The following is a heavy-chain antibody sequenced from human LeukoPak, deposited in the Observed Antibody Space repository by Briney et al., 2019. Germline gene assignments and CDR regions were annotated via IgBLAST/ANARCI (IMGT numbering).Heavy chain of an antibody. CDR1: GGSTSSSNW. CDR3: ARGMGSSWYTYDY. CDR2: IYHSGST. J-gene: IGHJ4*02. D-gene: IGHD6-13*01. Sequence: SETLSLTCAVSGGSTSSSNWWSWVRQPPGKGLEWIGEIYHSGSTNYNPSLKSRVTISVDKSKNQFSLKLSSVTAADTAVYYCARGMGSSWYTYDYWGQGTLVTVSS. V-gene: IGHV4-4*02.